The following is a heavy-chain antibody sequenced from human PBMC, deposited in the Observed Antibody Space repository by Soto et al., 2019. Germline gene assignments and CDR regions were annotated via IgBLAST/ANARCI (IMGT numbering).Heavy chain of an antibody. CDR1: GYSFTSYW. J-gene: IGHJ6*02. CDR2: IDPSDSYT. D-gene: IGHD2-2*01. V-gene: IGHV5-10-1*01. CDR3: ARRAVVVPAAYYYYGMDV. Sequence: GESLKISCKGSGYSFTSYWISWVRQMPGKGLEWMGRIDPSDSYTNYSPSFQGHVTISADKSISTAYLQWSSLKASDTAMYYCARRAVVVPAAYYYYGMDVWGQGTTVTVSS.